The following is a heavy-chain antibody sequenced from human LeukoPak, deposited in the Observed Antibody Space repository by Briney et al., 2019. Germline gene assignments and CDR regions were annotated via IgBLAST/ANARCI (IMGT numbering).Heavy chain of an antibody. Sequence: SVKVSCKASGGTFSSYAISWVRQAPGQGLEWMGRIIPILGIANYAQKFQGRVTITADKSTSTAYMELSSLRSEDTAVYYCARGLGDYYDTSDFYYAVAAHWGQGTLVTVSS. D-gene: IGHD3-22*01. J-gene: IGHJ4*02. CDR3: ARGLGDYYDTSDFYYAVAAH. CDR1: GGTFSSYA. V-gene: IGHV1-69*04. CDR2: IIPILGIA.